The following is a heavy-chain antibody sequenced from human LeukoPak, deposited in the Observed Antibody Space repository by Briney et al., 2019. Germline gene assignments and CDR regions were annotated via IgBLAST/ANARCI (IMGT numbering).Heavy chain of an antibody. CDR1: GFTFSDYH. D-gene: IGHD6-19*01. CDR3: ARDYIAVAGSFDY. Sequence: GGSLRLSCAASGFTFSDYHMNWIRQAPGKGLEWVSHISSSGSTIYYIDSVKGRFTISRDNAENSLHLQMDSLRAEDTAVYYCARDYIAVAGSFDYWGQGTLVTVSS. J-gene: IGHJ4*02. V-gene: IGHV3-11*04. CDR2: ISSSGSTI.